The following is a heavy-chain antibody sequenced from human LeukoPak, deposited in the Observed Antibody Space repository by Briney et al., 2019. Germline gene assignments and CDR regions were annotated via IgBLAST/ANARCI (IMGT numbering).Heavy chain of an antibody. V-gene: IGHV3-21*01. CDR1: GFTFSSYS. Sequence: PGGSLRLSCAASGFTFSSYSMNWVRQAPGKGLEWVSSISSSSSYIYYADSVKGRFTISRDNAKNSLYLQMNSLRAEDTAVYYCARDRRVGATYDAFDIWGQGTMVTVSS. CDR2: ISSSSSYI. CDR3: ARDRRVGATYDAFDI. D-gene: IGHD1-26*01. J-gene: IGHJ3*02.